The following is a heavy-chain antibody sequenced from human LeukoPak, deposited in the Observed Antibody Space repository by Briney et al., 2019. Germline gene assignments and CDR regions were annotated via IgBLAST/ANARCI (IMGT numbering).Heavy chain of an antibody. CDR3: ARTYYPISYYFDY. CDR2: IYTDGSST. CDR1: GFTFSSYA. Sequence: PGGSLRLSCAASGFTFSSYAMSWVRQAPGKGLVWVSLIYTDGSSTTYADSVKGRFTISRDNAKNTLYLQMNSLRAEDTAVYYCARTYYPISYYFDYWGQGTLVTVSS. D-gene: IGHD3-10*01. V-gene: IGHV3-74*01. J-gene: IGHJ4*02.